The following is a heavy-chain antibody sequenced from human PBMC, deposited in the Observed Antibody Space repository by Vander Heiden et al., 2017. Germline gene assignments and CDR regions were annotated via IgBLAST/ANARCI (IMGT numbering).Heavy chain of an antibody. D-gene: IGHD2-2*01. CDR3: AKMSCSSTSCPLDY. CDR2: ISGSGGST. CDR1: GFTFSSYA. V-gene: IGHV3-23*01. J-gene: IGHJ4*02. Sequence: EVQLLESGGGLVQPGGSLRLSCPASGFTFSSYAMSWVRQAPGKGLEWVSAISGSGGSTYYADSVKGRFTISRDNSKNTLYLQMNSLRAEDTAVYYCAKMSCSSTSCPLDYWGQGTLVTVSS.